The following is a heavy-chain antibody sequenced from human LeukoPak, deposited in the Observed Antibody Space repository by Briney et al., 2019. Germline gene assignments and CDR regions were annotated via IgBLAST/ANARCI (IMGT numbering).Heavy chain of an antibody. V-gene: IGHV3-11*01. CDR1: GFTFSGYY. Sequence: SGGSLRLSCAASGFTFSGYYMSWIRQAAGKGLEWVSYISSSGSTIYYADSVKGRFTISRDNAKNSLYLQMNSLRAEDTAVYYCSREGSSWFPFDYWGQGTLVTVSS. D-gene: IGHD6-13*01. CDR2: ISSSGSTI. J-gene: IGHJ4*02. CDR3: SREGSSWFPFDY.